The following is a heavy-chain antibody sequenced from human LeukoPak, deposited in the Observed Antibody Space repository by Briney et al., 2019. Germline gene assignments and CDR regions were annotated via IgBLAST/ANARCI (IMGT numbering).Heavy chain of an antibody. J-gene: IGHJ1*01. CDR2: ISGRSSHI. D-gene: IGHD3-16*01. V-gene: IGHV3-21*01. CDR3: GRAFPPLRTSSAGDL. Sequence: KAGGSLRLSCSAYGFSFSDYDMNWVRQAPGKGLEWVSAISGRSSHIYYGESVKGRFTISRDNAENSLYLQMDSLGVEDTAVYYCGRAFPPLRTSSAGDLWGQGTLVIVSS. CDR1: GFSFSDYD.